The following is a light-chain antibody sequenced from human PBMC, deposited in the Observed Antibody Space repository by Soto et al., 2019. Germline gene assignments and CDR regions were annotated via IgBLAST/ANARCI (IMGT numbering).Light chain of an antibody. CDR2: DVS. CDR1: SSEVGGYNY. V-gene: IGLV2-14*01. J-gene: IGLJ1*01. CDR3: SSYTSSPGG. Sequence: QSVLTQPASVSGSPGQSITISCTGTSSEVGGYNYVSWYQQHPGKAPKLMIYDVSNRPSGVSNRFSGSKSGNTASLTIFGLQAEDEADYYCSSYTSSPGGFGTGTKVTVL.